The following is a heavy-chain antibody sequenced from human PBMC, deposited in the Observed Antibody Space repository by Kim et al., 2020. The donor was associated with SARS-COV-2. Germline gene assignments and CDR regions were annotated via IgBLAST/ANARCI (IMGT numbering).Heavy chain of an antibody. V-gene: IGHV3-23*01. D-gene: IGHD3-16*02. CDR2: ISGSGGST. CDR1: GFTFSSYA. Sequence: GGSLRLSCAASGFTFSSYAMSWVRQAPGKGLEWVSAISGSGGSTYYADSVKGRFTISRDNSKNTLYLQMNSRRAEETAVYYCAKDPGTITFGGVIVIGAFDYWGQGTLVTVSS. J-gene: IGHJ4*02. CDR3: AKDPGTITFGGVIVIGAFDY.